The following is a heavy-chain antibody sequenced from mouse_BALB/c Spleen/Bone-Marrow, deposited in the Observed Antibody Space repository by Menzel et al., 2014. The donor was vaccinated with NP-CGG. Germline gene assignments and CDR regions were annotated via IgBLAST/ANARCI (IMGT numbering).Heavy chain of an antibody. CDR3: AGRGNWDVRRYFDV. V-gene: IGHV5-6*01. CDR1: GFTFSTYG. Sequence: EVQLQESGGDLVKPGGSLKLSCAASGFTFSTYGMSWVRQTPDKRLEWVATISSGGGYTYYPDNVKGRFTISRDNAKNTLYLQMSSLKSEDTAMYYCAGRGNWDVRRYFDVWGAGTTVTVSS. D-gene: IGHD4-1*01. CDR2: ISSGGGYT. J-gene: IGHJ1*01.